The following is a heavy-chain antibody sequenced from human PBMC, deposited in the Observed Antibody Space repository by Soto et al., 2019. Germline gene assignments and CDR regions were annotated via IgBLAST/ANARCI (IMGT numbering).Heavy chain of an antibody. D-gene: IGHD4-17*01. CDR1: GGTFSSYA. CDR3: ARVNVEHGDCFDY. J-gene: IGHJ4*02. CDR2: IIPIFGTA. V-gene: IGHV1-69*13. Sequence: ASVKVSCKASGGTFSSYAISWVRQAPGQGLEWMGGIIPIFGTANYAQKFQGRVTITADESTSTAYMELSSLRSEDTAVYYCARVNVEHGDCFDYWGQGTLVTVSS.